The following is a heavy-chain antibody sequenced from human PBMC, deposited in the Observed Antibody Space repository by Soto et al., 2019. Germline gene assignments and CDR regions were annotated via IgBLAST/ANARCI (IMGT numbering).Heavy chain of an antibody. V-gene: IGHV5-51*01. Sequence: GESLKISCKGSGYSFTSYWIGWVRQMPGKGLEWMGIIYPGDSDTRYSPSFQGQVTISADKSISTAYLQWSSLKASDTAMYYCARRYSYGPNHSYYFDYWGQGTLVTVSS. J-gene: IGHJ4*02. CDR1: GYSFTSYW. CDR3: ARRYSYGPNHSYYFDY. CDR2: IYPGDSDT. D-gene: IGHD5-18*01.